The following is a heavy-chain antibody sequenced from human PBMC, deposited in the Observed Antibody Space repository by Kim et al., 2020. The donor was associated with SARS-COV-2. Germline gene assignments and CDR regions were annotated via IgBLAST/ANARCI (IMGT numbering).Heavy chain of an antibody. CDR1: GFTFSSYS. CDR2: ISTTRTI. V-gene: IGHV3-48*02. J-gene: IGHJ5*02. Sequence: GGSLRLSCAASGFTFSSYSMNWVRQAPGKGLEWISYISTTRTIYYAGSVKGRFTISRDDGKNSVYLQMNSLRDEDTAVYYCARGRGSHNWEADHWGQGTLVTVSS. D-gene: IGHD1-1*01. CDR3: ARGRGSHNWEADH.